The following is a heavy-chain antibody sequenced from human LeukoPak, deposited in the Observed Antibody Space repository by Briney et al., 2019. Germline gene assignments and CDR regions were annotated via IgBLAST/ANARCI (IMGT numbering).Heavy chain of an antibody. V-gene: IGHV4-39*07. Sequence: PSETLSLTCTVSGGSISSSSYYWGWIRQPPGKGLEWIGSIYYSGSTYYNPSLKSRVTISVDTSKNQFSLKLSSVTAADTAVYYCAREYYYDSSGDYWGQGTLVTVSS. J-gene: IGHJ4*02. CDR3: AREYYYDSSGDY. D-gene: IGHD3-22*01. CDR2: IYYSGST. CDR1: GGSISSSSYY.